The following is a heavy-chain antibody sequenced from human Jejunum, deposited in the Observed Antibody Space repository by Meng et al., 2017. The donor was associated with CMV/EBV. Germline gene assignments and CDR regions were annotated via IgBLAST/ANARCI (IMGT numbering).Heavy chain of an antibody. Sequence: PFSGSAIHWVRQASGKGLEWVGRIRSKTYSYATAYAASVKGRFTISRDESKNTAYLQMNSLKAEDTALYYCTRVVPAASTAFFDYWGQGTLVTVSS. CDR1: PFSGSA. D-gene: IGHD2-2*01. J-gene: IGHJ4*02. CDR2: IRSKTYSYAT. V-gene: IGHV3-73*01. CDR3: TRVVPAASTAFFDY.